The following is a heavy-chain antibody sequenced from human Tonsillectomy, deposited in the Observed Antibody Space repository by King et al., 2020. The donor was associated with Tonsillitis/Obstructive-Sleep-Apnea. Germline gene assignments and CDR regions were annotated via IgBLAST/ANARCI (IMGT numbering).Heavy chain of an antibody. CDR3: AREVVWVSYRYPYFHY. D-gene: IGHD3-16*02. V-gene: IGHV4-39*02. Sequence: QLQESGPGLVKPSETLSLTCTVSGGSISSSNYWDWIRQPPGKGLEWIGSIYYSGSTYYNPSLKSRVTISVDTSKNQFSLKLSSVTAADTAVYYCAREVVWVSYRYPYFHYWGQGTLVTVSS. CDR2: IYYSGST. J-gene: IGHJ4*02. CDR1: GGSISSSNY.